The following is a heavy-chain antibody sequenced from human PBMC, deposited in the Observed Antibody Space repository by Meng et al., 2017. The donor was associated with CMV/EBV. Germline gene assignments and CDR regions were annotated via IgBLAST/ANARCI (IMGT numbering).Heavy chain of an antibody. CDR3: ARDLSLVATITPNWFDP. CDR1: GGSISSSSYY. V-gene: IGHV4-39*07. CDR2: IYYSGST. J-gene: IGHJ5*02. D-gene: IGHD5-12*01. Sequence: QPQRPESGPGLVNPSETPSLTCTVSGGSISSSSYYWGWIRQPPGKGLEWIGSIYYSGSTYYNPSLKSRVTISVDTSKNQFSLKLSSVTAADTAVYYCARDLSLVATITPNWFDPWGQGTLVTVSS.